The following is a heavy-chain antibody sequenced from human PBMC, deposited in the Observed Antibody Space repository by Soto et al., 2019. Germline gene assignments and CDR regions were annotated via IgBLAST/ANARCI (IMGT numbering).Heavy chain of an antibody. CDR2: IYYSGST. V-gene: IGHV4-31*03. D-gene: IGHD4-17*01. CDR3: ARTLDYGDYDYYFDY. CDR1: GGSISSGGYY. J-gene: IGHJ4*02. Sequence: PSETLSLTCTVSGGSISSGGYYWSWIRQHPGKGLEWIGYIYYSGSTYYNPSLKSRVTISVDTSKNQFSLKLSSVTAADTAVYYCARTLDYGDYDYYFDYWGQGTLVTVSS.